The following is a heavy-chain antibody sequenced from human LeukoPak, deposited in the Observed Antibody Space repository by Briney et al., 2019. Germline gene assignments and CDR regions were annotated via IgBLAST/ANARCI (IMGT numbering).Heavy chain of an antibody. J-gene: IGHJ4*02. CDR3: ARVYGDYGALVDGYFDY. CDR2: INHSGST. D-gene: IGHD4-17*01. Sequence: SETLSLTCAVYGGSFSGYYWSWIRQPPGKGLEWIGAINHSGSTNYNPSLKSRVTISVDTSKNQFSLKLSSVTAADTAVYYRARVYGDYGALVDGYFDYWGQGTLVTVPS. V-gene: IGHV4-34*01. CDR1: GGSFSGYY.